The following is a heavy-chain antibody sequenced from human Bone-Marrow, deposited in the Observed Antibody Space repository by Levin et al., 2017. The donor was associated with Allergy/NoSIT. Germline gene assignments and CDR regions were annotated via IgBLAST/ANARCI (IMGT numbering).Heavy chain of an antibody. V-gene: IGHV3-7*01. CDR3: ARESSSGYDS. Sequence: PGGSLRLSCVASGFTFSSSWISWVRQAPGKGLEWVANIKGDGSEKYYVDSVKGRFTISRDNAKNSLFLQMNSLRAEDTALYYCARESSSGYDSWGQGTLVTVSS. J-gene: IGHJ4*02. CDR1: GFTFSSSW. D-gene: IGHD3-22*01. CDR2: IKGDGSEK.